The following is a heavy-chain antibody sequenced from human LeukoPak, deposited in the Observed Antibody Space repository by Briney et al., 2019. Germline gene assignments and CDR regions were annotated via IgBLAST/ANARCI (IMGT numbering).Heavy chain of an antibody. D-gene: IGHD3-10*01. CDR1: GFTFSSYA. J-gene: IGHJ1*01. Sequence: GGSLRLSCAASGFTFSSYAMHWVRQAPGKGLEWVAVISYDGSNKYYADSVKGRFTISRDNSKNTLYLQMNSLRAEDTAVYYCARDQVGMGYHGSGINYWGQATLVTVSS. V-gene: IGHV3-30-3*01. CDR3: ARDQVGMGYHGSGINY. CDR2: ISYDGSNK.